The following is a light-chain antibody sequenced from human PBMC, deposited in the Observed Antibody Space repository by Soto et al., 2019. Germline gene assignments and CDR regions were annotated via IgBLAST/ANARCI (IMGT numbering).Light chain of an antibody. Sequence: SVLSQPPSSSVSPGQSVTISFTGTSSDVGGYDYVSWYQQHPGKAPKLMIYEVSKRPSGVPDRFSGSKSGNTASLTVSGLQAEDEADYYCSSYAGSSTYVFGTGTKVTV. CDR3: SSYAGSSTYV. CDR1: SSDVGGYDY. V-gene: IGLV2-8*01. J-gene: IGLJ1*01. CDR2: EVS.